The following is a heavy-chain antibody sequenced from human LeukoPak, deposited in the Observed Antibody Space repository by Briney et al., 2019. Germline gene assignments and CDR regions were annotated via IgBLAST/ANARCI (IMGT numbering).Heavy chain of an antibody. J-gene: IGHJ4*02. Sequence: PGGSLRLSCAASGFIFRSSWVNWVREAPGKGLEGVANIKGGGSGKYCVDSVKGRFTISRDNPKNSLYLQMNSLRADDTAVYYCPRVSLVGISDYWGQGTLVTVSS. D-gene: IGHD2-8*02. CDR3: PRVSLVGISDY. CDR1: GFIFRSSW. V-gene: IGHV3-7*05. CDR2: IKGGGSGK.